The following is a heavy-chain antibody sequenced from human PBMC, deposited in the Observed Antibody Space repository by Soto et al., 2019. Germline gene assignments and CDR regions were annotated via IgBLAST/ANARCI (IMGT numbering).Heavy chain of an antibody. J-gene: IGHJ4*02. Sequence: GASVKVCCKASGYTFSDYAINWVRQAYGQGLEWMGWMNPRSGNTGYAQKFQGRVTMTRSTSITTAYMELSSLTYEDTAVYYCARSPGYGDCYKDIGYWGEGTRVTGSS. CDR3: ARSPGYGDCYKDIGY. CDR2: MNPRSGNT. V-gene: IGHV1-8*01. D-gene: IGHD2-21*02. CDR1: GYTFSDYA.